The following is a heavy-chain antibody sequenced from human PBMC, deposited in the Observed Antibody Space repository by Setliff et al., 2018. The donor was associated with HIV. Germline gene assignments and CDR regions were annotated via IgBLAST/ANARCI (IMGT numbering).Heavy chain of an antibody. CDR1: GFSFSSNW. Sequence: GGSLRLSCAGSGFSFSSNWIHWVRQTAGKGLLWVSRISPDGSSTMYADSVKGRFTISRDNAKNTVYLQMNSLRAEDTGVYYCVRVVTFFSTGPHFDPWGQGTLVTVTS. V-gene: IGHV3-74*03. J-gene: IGHJ5*02. CDR3: VRVVTFFSTGPHFDP. CDR2: ISPDGSST. D-gene: IGHD2-21*02.